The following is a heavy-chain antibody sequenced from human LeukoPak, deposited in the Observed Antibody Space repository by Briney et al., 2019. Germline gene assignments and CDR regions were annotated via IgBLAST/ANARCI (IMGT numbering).Heavy chain of an antibody. V-gene: IGHV3-30*04. D-gene: IGHD3-22*01. J-gene: IGHJ4*02. Sequence: GRSLRLSCAASGFTFSSYAMHWVRQAPGKGLEWVAVISYDGSNKYYADSVKGRFTISRDNSKNTLYLQMNSLRAEDTAVYYCARDENDSSGYYHDWGQGTLVTVSS. CDR1: GFTFSSYA. CDR2: ISYDGSNK. CDR3: ARDENDSSGYYHD.